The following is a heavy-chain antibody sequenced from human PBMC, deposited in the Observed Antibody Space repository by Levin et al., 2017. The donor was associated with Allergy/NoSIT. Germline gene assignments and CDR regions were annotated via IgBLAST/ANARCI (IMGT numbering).Heavy chain of an antibody. CDR3: ANVIDF. CDR2: ISFDGSRQ. CDR1: GFTFSSYS. J-gene: IGHJ4*02. V-gene: IGHV3-30*18. Sequence: GGSLRLSCAASGFTFSSYSMHWVRQAPGKGLDWVAVISFDGSRQYYADSVRGRFTISRDNSKDTLYLQMNSLRVEDTAVYYCANVIDFWGQGTQVTVSS.